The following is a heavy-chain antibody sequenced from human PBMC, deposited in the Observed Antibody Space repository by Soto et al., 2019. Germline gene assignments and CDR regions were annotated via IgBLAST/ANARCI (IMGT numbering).Heavy chain of an antibody. CDR3: ARDLGYSSSFWSNYYYYGMDV. CDR1: GYTFTGYY. J-gene: IGHJ6*02. CDR2: INPNSGGT. Sequence: GASVKVSCKASGYTFTGYYMHWVRQAPGQGLEWMGWINPNSGGTNYAQKFQGWATMTRDTSISTAYMELSRLRSDDTAVYYCARDLGYSSSFWSNYYYYGMDVWGQGTTVTVSS. V-gene: IGHV1-2*04. D-gene: IGHD6-13*01.